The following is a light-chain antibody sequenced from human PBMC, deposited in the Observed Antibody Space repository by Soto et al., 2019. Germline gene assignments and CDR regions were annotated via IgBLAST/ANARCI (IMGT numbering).Light chain of an antibody. CDR2: VAS. CDR1: QGISTY. Sequence: DIQLTQSPSFLSASVGDRVTIRCRASQGISTYLAWYQQKPGNAPKLLIHVASTLQRGVPSRFSGSGSGTEFTLTIRSLQPEDFATYYCQQHNSYPRTFGQGTQLEIK. J-gene: IGKJ2*01. V-gene: IGKV1-9*01. CDR3: QQHNSYPRT.